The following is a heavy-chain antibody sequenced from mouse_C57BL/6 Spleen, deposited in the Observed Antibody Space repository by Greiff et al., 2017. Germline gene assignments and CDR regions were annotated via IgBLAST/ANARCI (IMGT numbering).Heavy chain of an antibody. CDR3: ARCGSSYAMDY. J-gene: IGHJ4*01. D-gene: IGHD1-1*01. V-gene: IGHV1-64*01. CDR2: IHPNSGST. CDR1: GYTFTSYW. Sequence: QVQLQQPGAELVKPGASVKLSCKASGYTFTSYWMHWVKQRPGQGLEWIGMIHPNSGSTNYNEKFKSKATLTVDKSSSTAYMQLSSLTSEDSAVXYCARCGSSYAMDYWGQGTSVTVSS.